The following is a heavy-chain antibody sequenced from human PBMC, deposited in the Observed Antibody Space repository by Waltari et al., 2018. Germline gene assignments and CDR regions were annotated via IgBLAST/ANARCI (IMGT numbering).Heavy chain of an antibody. V-gene: IGHV1-69-2*01. J-gene: IGHJ4*02. D-gene: IGHD1-26*01. CDR2: VDPEDGET. CDR3: ATEAPSVGSYFRGGFGY. Sequence: EVQLVQSGAEVKKPGATVTISCKASGYTFTDYYIHGVQQAPGKGLEWMGRVDPEDGETIYAEKFQGRVTITADTSTDTAYMELSSLRSEDTAVYYCATEAPSVGSYFRGGFGYWGQGTLVTVSS. CDR1: GYTFTDYY.